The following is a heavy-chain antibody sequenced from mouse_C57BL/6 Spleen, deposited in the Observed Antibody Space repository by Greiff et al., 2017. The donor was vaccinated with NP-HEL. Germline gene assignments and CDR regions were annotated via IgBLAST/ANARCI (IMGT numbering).Heavy chain of an antibody. D-gene: IGHD1-1*01. CDR1: GFNIKDYY. V-gene: IGHV14-2*01. CDR3: ARKNYGSSPYYAMDY. Sequence: VQLQQSGAELVKPGASVKLSCTASGFNIKDYYMHWVKQRTEQGLEWIGGIDPEDGETKYAPKFQGKATITADTSSNTAYLQLSSLTSEDTAVYYRARKNYGSSPYYAMDYWGQGTSVTVSS. CDR2: IDPEDGET. J-gene: IGHJ4*01.